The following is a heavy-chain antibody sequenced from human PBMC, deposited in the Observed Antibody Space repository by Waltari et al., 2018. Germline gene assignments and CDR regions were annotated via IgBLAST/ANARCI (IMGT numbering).Heavy chain of an antibody. V-gene: IGHV3-74*01. CDR2: VNTDGSST. J-gene: IGHJ5*02. Sequence: EVQLVESGGGLVQPGGSLSLSCAASGFTFSSYWMHWVRQVPGKGLVWVSRVNTDGSSTAYADSVKCRFTISRDNAKNTLYLQMSSLRAEDTAMYYCARGWLDPWGQGTLVTVSS. CDR3: ARGWLDP. CDR1: GFTFSSYW.